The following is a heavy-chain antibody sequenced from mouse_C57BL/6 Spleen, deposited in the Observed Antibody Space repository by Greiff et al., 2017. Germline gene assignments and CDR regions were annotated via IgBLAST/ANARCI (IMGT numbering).Heavy chain of an antibody. Sequence: QVQLQQSGAELARPGASVKMSCKASGYTFTSYTMHWVKQRPGQGLEWIGYINPSSGYTKYNQKFKDKATLTADKSSSTAYMQLSSLTSEDSAVYYCATSNPYYFDYWGQGTTHTVSS. V-gene: IGHV1-4*01. J-gene: IGHJ2*01. D-gene: IGHD2-5*01. CDR2: INPSSGYT. CDR3: ATSNPYYFDY. CDR1: GYTFTSYT.